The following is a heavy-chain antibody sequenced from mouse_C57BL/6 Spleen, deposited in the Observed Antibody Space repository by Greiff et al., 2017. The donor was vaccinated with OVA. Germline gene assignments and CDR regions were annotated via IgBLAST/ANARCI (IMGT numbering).Heavy chain of an antibody. CDR1: GYTFTSYW. J-gene: IGHJ4*01. V-gene: IGHV1-59*01. CDR2: IDPSDSYT. CDR3: ARFPNYYGSSYNAMDY. D-gene: IGHD1-1*01. Sequence: QVQLKQPGAELVRPGTSVKLSCKASGYTFTSYWMHWVKQRPGQGLEWIGVIDPSDSYTNYNQQFKGKATLTVDTSSSTAYMQLSSLTSEDSAVYYCARFPNYYGSSYNAMDYWGQGTSVTVSS.